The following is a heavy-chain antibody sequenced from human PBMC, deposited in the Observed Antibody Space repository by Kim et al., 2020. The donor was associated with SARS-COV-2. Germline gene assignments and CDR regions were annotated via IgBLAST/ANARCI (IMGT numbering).Heavy chain of an antibody. D-gene: IGHD6-13*01. Sequence: GGSLRLSCAASEFTFSSCAMHWVRQAPGKGLEWVAAIWYAGSSKYYADSVKGRFTISRDNSKNTLYLQMNSLRAEDTAVYYCASNVTGYRSCWNVYWGQGTLVTVSS. CDR3: ASNVTGYRSCWNVY. CDR1: EFTFSSCA. CDR2: IWYAGSSK. V-gene: IGHV3-33*01. J-gene: IGHJ4*02.